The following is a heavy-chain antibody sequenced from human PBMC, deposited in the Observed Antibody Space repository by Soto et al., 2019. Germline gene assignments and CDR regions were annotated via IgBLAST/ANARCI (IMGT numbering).Heavy chain of an antibody. V-gene: IGHV4-61*01. Sequence: QVQLQESGPGLVKPSETLSLTCTVSGGSVSSGSYYWSWIRQPPGKGLEWIGYIYYSGSTNYNPSLQSRVTISVDTSKNQFSLKLSSVTAADTAVYYCARVYRYCSGGSCYSPFDYWGQGTLVTVSS. J-gene: IGHJ4*02. CDR2: IYYSGST. D-gene: IGHD2-15*01. CDR1: GGSVSSGSYY. CDR3: ARVYRYCSGGSCYSPFDY.